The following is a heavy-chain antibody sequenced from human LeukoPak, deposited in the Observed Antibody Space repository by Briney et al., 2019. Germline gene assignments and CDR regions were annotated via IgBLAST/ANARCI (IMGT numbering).Heavy chain of an antibody. J-gene: IGHJ6*03. CDR2: MNPNSGDT. V-gene: IGHV1-8*01. CDR3: ARRPYYYDSSGYYADYYYFMDV. D-gene: IGHD3-22*01. Sequence: ASVKVSCKASGYTFTTYDISWVRQATGQGLEWMGWMNPNSGDTDYAQKFQGRVTMTRNTSISTAYMELSSLRSEGTAVYYCARRPYYYDSSGYYADYYYFMDVWGKGTTVTVSS. CDR1: GYTFTTYD.